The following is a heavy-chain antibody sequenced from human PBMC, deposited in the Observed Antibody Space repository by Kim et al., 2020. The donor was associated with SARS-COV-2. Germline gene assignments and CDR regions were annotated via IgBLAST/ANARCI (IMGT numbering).Heavy chain of an antibody. Sequence: YAASGKCRLTISGDNSKNTLYLQMNSLRAEDTAVYYCARDHYYDSSGWYDDWGQGTLVTVSS. CDR3: ARDHYYDSSGWYDD. J-gene: IGHJ4*02. D-gene: IGHD3-22*01. V-gene: IGHV3-33*01.